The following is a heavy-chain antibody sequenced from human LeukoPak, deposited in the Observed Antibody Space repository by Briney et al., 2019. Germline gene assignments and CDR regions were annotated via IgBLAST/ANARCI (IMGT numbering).Heavy chain of an antibody. Sequence: SETLSLTCTVSGGSISSYYWSWIRQPPGKGLEWIGYIYYSGSTNYNPSLKSRVTISVDTSKNQFSLKLSSVTAADTAVYYCARGDDHGDTHYFDYWGQGTLVTVSS. CDR2: IYYSGST. CDR1: GGSISSYY. J-gene: IGHJ4*02. D-gene: IGHD4-17*01. CDR3: ARGDDHGDTHYFDY. V-gene: IGHV4-59*01.